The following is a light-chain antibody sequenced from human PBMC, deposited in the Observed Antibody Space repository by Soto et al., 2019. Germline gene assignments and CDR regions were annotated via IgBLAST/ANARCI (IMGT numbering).Light chain of an antibody. V-gene: IGKV1-5*03. CDR2: KAS. Sequence: DIQMTQSPSTLSASVGDRVTITCRASQSISNWLAWYQQKPGKAPKYQIYKASNLQSGVPSRFSGSGSGTEFTLTISSLQPDDFATYYCQQYDSYPLAFGGGTRVDIK. CDR1: QSISNW. CDR3: QQYDSYPLA. J-gene: IGKJ4*01.